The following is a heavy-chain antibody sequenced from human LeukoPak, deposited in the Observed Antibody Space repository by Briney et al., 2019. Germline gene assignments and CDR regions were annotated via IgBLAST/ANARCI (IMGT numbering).Heavy chain of an antibody. CDR2: IIPLLGVR. D-gene: IGHD6-19*01. Sequence: SVKVSCKASGGTLSDHAVSWVRQAPGQGLEWMGRIIPLLGVRSYAQKFQDRVTVSADKSTSTAYMELSSLRSEDSALYYCAIIAVGGVDPFDSWGQGTLVTVSS. CDR1: GGTLSDHA. J-gene: IGHJ4*02. CDR3: AIIAVGGVDPFDS. V-gene: IGHV1-69*04.